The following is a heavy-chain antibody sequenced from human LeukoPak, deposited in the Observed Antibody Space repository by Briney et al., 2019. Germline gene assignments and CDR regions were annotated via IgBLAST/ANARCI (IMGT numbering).Heavy chain of an antibody. J-gene: IGHJ4*02. CDR2: IYYSGST. CDR3: ARHAGGISATGTRPLDY. Sequence: KPSETLSLTCTVSGASFSSSTYYWGWIRQPPGKGLEWIGSIYYSGSTYYNPSLKSRVTMSVDTSKNQFSLKLSSVTAADTAVYYCARHAGGISATGTRPLDYWGQGTLVTVSS. CDR1: GASFSSSTYY. D-gene: IGHD6-13*01. V-gene: IGHV4-39*01.